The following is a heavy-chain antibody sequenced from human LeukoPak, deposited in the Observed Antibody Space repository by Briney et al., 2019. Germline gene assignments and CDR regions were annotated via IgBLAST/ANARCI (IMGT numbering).Heavy chain of an antibody. Sequence: SETLSLTCAVYGGSFSGYYWSWIRQPPGKGLEWIGEINHSGSTNYNPSLKSRVTISVDTSKNQFSLKLSSVTAADTAVYYCARDSLDTAIYYYYGMDVWGQGTTVTVSS. V-gene: IGHV4-34*01. CDR1: GGSFSGYY. CDR2: INHSGST. J-gene: IGHJ6*02. CDR3: ARDSLDTAIYYYYGMDV. D-gene: IGHD5-18*01.